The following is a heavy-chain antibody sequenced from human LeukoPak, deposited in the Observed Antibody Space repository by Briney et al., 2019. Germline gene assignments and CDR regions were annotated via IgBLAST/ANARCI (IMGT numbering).Heavy chain of an antibody. D-gene: IGHD3-16*01. V-gene: IGHV3-30*04. CDR1: GLTFSSYA. CDR3: ASGRGGAKDY. J-gene: IGHJ4*02. Sequence: PGGSLRLSCGASGLTFSSYAIHWVRQAPGKGLEWVAVISYDGSNKYYADSVKGRFTISRDNSKNTLYLQMNSLRAEDTAVYYCASGRGGAKDYWGQGTLVTVSS. CDR2: ISYDGSNK.